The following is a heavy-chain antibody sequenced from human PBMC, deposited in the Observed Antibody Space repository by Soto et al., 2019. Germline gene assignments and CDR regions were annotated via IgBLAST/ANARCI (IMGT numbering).Heavy chain of an antibody. CDR1: GGSISSGDYY. CDR3: ARAPWGIHYFDY. Sequence: KSSETLSLTCTVSGGSISSGDYYWSWIRQPPGKGLEWIGYIYYSGSTYYNPSLKSRVTISVDTSKNQFSLKLSSVTAADTAVYYCARAPWGIHYFDYWGQGTLVTVSS. J-gene: IGHJ4*02. CDR2: IYYSGST. V-gene: IGHV4-30-4*01. D-gene: IGHD3-16*01.